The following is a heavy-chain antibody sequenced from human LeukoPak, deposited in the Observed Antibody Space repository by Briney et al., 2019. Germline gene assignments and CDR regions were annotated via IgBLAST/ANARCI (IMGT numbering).Heavy chain of an antibody. CDR2: IYYSGTT. D-gene: IGHD2-2*02. V-gene: IGHV4-39*07. J-gene: IGHJ5*02. CDR3: ARVDCSSTSCYTFEINWFDP. CDR1: GGSISSSSYY. Sequence: SETLSLTCTVSGGSISSSSYYWGWIRQPPGKGLEWIGSIYYSGTTYYNPSLKSRVTISVVTSKNQFSLRLSSVTAADTAVYYCARVDCSSTSCYTFEINWFDPWGQGTLVTVSS.